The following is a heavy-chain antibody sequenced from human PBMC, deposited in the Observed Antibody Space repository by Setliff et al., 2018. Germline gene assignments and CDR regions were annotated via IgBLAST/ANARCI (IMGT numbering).Heavy chain of an antibody. D-gene: IGHD5-18*01. CDR3: ARDLKVDTAMVEYNWFDP. Sequence: ASVKVSCKASGYTFTNYGVTWVRQAPGQGLEWMGWIGAYNGNTYNAHKFQGRVTMTRDTSTSTVYMELSSLRSEDTAMYYCARDLKVDTAMVEYNWFDPWGQGTLVTVSS. CDR1: GYTFTNYG. V-gene: IGHV1-18*01. CDR2: IGAYNGNT. J-gene: IGHJ5*02.